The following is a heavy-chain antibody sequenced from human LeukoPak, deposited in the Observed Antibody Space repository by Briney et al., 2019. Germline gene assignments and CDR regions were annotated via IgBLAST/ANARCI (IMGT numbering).Heavy chain of an antibody. D-gene: IGHD2-2*01. V-gene: IGHV5-51*01. J-gene: IGHJ4*02. CDR2: THLGDSDT. CDR1: GYRFTGYW. CDR3: ASGGYSSTWYNFDY. Sequence: GESLEISCQGSGYRFTGYWIGWVRQTPGKGLEWMGITHLGDSDTRYSPSFQGQVTISADKSTSAAYLQWSSLKASDTAMYYCASGGYSSTWYNFDYWGQGTLVTVSS.